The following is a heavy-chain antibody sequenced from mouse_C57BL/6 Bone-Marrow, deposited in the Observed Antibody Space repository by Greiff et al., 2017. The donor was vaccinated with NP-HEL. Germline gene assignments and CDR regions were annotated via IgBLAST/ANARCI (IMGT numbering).Heavy chain of an antibody. CDR1: GYTFTSYW. CDR2: IDPSDSYT. J-gene: IGHJ2*01. V-gene: IGHV1-59*01. Sequence: VQLQQSGAELVRPGTSVKLSCKASGYTFTSYWMHWVKQRPGQGLEWIGVIDPSDSYTNYNQKFKGKATLTVDTSSSTAYMQLSSLTSEDSAVYYCAPSPDYWGQGTTLTVSS. CDR3: APSPDY.